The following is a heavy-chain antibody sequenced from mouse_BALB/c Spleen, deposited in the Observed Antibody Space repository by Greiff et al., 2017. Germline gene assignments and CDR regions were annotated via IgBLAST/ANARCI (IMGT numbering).Heavy chain of an antibody. D-gene: IGHD1-2*01. CDR1: GDSITSGY. CDR2: ISYSGST. Sequence: EVKLVESGPSLVKPSQTLSLTCSVTGDSITSGYWNWIRKFPGNKLEYMGYISYSGSTYYNPSLKSRISITRDTSKNQYYLQLNSVTTEDTATYYCARYRTTAYYFDYWGQGTTLTVSS. CDR3: ARYRTTAYYFDY. J-gene: IGHJ2*01. V-gene: IGHV3-8*02.